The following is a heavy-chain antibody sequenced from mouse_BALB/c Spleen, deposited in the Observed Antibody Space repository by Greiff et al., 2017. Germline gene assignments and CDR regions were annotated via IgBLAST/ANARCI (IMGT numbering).Heavy chain of an antibody. CDR2: INPGSGGT. J-gene: IGHJ2*01. D-gene: IGHD1-1*01. V-gene: IGHV1-54*01. Sequence: VQLVESGAELVRPGTSVKVSCKASGYAFTNYLIEWVKQRPGQGLEWIGVINPGSGGTNYNEKFKGKATLTADKSSSTAYMQLSSLTSDDSAVYFCARRYGSSYIFDYWGQGTTLTVSS. CDR3: ARRYGSSYIFDY. CDR1: GYAFTNYL.